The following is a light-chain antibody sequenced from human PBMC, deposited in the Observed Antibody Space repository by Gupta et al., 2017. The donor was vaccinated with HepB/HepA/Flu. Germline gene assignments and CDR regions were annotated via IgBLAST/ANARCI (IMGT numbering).Light chain of an antibody. CDR2: DVS. V-gene: IGLV2-14*03. CDR1: SNDFGDFNY. CDR3: SSFTDTTTLVV. J-gene: IGLJ2*01. Sequence: SALTQPASVSGSPGQSITISCTATSNDFGDFNYVYWYQQHPGEAPKLFISDVSNRPSGVANRFSGSKSGNTASLTISWLQAEDEADYYCSSFTDTTTLVVFGGGTRLTVL.